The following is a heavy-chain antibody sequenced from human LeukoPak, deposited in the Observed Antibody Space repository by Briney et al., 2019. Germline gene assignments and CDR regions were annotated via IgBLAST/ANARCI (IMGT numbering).Heavy chain of an antibody. J-gene: IGHJ4*02. CDR3: ARGVYLAHYYFDY. V-gene: IGHV1-69*04. CDR1: GGTFSSYG. Sequence: VASVKVSCKASGGTFSSYGISWVRQAPGQGLEWMGRIIPIVGMANYAQKFQGRVTMTRDTSTSTVYMELSSLRSEDTAVYYCARGVYLAHYYFDYWGQGTLVTVSS. CDR2: IIPIVGMA. D-gene: IGHD6-13*01.